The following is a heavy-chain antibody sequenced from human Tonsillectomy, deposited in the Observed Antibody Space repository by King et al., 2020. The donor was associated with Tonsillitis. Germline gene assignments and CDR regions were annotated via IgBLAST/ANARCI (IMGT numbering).Heavy chain of an antibody. D-gene: IGHD2-21*02. CDR3: AKDLCGGDCYWNFDS. CDR1: GFSFSSYV. J-gene: IGHJ4*02. V-gene: IGHV3-23*04. CDR2: INGQGYDT. Sequence: EVQLVESGGGVVQPGGSLRLSCVASGFSFSSYVMTWVRQGPGEGLEWVSTINGQGYDTYYADSVRGRFTISRDNSKNTLYLQMNSLRAEDTAVYYCAKDLCGGDCYWNFDSWGQGTLVTVSS.